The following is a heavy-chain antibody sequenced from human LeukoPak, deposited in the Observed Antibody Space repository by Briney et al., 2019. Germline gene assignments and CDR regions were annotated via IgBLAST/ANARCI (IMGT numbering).Heavy chain of an antibody. Sequence: QPGGSLRLSRAASAFTFSSYAMSWVRQAPGKGLEWVSAISGSGGSTYYADSVKGRFTISRDNSKNTLYLQMNSLRAEDTAVYYCAKDITTVAYCSSDSCYPDYWGQGTLVTVSS. V-gene: IGHV3-23*01. CDR3: AKDITTVAYCSSDSCYPDY. CDR2: ISGSGGST. D-gene: IGHD2-15*01. J-gene: IGHJ4*02. CDR1: AFTFSSYA.